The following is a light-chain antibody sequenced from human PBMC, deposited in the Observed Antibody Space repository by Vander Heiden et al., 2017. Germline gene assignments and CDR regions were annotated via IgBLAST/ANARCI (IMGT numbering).Light chain of an antibody. CDR3: SSYTGTKNLV. CDR1: GSDVGGYNY. Sequence: QSALTQPPSASGSPGQSVTISCTGTGSDVGGYNYVSWYQQHPGKVPKILIYEVSKRPAGVPDRFSGSKSDNTASLTVSGLQAEEEAHYYCSSYTGTKNLVFGGGTKLTVL. CDR2: EVS. J-gene: IGLJ3*02. V-gene: IGLV2-8*01.